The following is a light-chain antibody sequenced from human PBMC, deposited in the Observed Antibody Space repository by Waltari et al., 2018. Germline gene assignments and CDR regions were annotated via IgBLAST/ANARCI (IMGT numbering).Light chain of an antibody. Sequence: SYELTQPPSVSVSPGQTATITRPGDGLGDKDVCWYQQKPGQSPVAVIYSDDKRPSGIPERFSDSNYGNTATLTIGGTQTTDEGDYYCQAWDDTTVVFGAGTKVTV. V-gene: IGLV3-1*01. J-gene: IGLJ2*01. CDR2: SDD. CDR1: GLGDKD. CDR3: QAWDDTTVV.